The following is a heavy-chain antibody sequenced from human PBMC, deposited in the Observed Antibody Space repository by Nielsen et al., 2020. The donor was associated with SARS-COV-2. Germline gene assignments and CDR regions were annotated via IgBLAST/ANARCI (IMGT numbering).Heavy chain of an antibody. CDR1: GFTFSSYG. V-gene: IGHV3-33*01. J-gene: IGHJ4*02. D-gene: IGHD6-13*01. CDR2: IWYDGSNK. CDR3: ARDPQYSSRYKDY. Sequence: GGSLRLSCAASGFTFSSYGMHWVRQAPGKGLEWVAVIWYDGSNKYYADSVKGRFTISRDNSKNSLYLQMNSLRAEDTAVYYCARDPQYSSRYKDYWGQGTLVTVSS.